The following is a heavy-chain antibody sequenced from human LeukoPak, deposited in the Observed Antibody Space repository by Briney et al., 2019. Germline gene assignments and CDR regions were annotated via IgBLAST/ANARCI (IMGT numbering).Heavy chain of an antibody. J-gene: IGHJ4*02. CDR1: GGSLSSYY. D-gene: IGHD3-22*01. Sequence: PSETLSLTCTVSGGSLSSYYWSWLRQPAGKGLEWIGRIYTSGSTNYNPSLKSRVTMSVDTSKNQFSLKLSSVTAADTAVYYCARVADSSGYCALDYWGQGTLVTVSS. CDR3: ARVADSSGYCALDY. CDR2: IYTSGST. V-gene: IGHV4-4*07.